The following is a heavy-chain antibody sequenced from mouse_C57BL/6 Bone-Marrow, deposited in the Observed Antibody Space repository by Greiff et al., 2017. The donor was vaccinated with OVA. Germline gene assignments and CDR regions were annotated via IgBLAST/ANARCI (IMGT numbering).Heavy chain of an antibody. Sequence: VQLQQSGAELVRPGTSVKVSCKASGYAFTNYLIEWVKQRPGQGLEWIGVINPGSGGTNYNEKFKGKATLTADKSSSTAYMQLSSLTSEDSAVYFCARFVIYYDYLCDYWGQGTTLTVSS. J-gene: IGHJ2*01. CDR2: INPGSGGT. CDR3: ARFVIYYDYLCDY. CDR1: GYAFTNYL. V-gene: IGHV1-54*01. D-gene: IGHD2-4*01.